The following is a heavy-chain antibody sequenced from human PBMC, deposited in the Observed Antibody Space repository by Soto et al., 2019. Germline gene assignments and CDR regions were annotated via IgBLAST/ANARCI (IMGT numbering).Heavy chain of an antibody. V-gene: IGHV3-23*01. CDR3: AKGVPGIAVAGTGYFXH. CDR1: GFTFSSYA. D-gene: IGHD6-19*01. Sequence: GGSLRLSCAASGFTFSSYAMSWVRQAPGKGLEWVSGISGSGDSTYYADSVKGRFTISRDNSKNTLYLQMNSLRAEDTAVYYCAKGVPGIAVAGTGYFXHWDQGTLVTVSS. CDR2: ISGSGDST. J-gene: IGHJ1*01.